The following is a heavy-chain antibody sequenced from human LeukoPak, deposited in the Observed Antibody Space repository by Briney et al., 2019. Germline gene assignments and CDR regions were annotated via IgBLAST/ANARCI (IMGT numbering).Heavy chain of an antibody. Sequence: PSETLSLTCTVSGGSISSSSYYWGWIRQPPGKGLEWIGSIYYSGSTYYNPSLKSRLTISVDTSKNQFSLKLSSVTAADTAVYYCARLKRHRYFDYWGQGTLVTVSS. CDR2: IYYSGST. J-gene: IGHJ4*02. CDR3: ARLKRHRYFDY. V-gene: IGHV4-39*01. CDR1: GGSISSSSYY.